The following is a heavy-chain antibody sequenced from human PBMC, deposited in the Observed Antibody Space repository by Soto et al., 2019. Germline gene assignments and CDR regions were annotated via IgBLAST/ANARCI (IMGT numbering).Heavy chain of an antibody. D-gene: IGHD3-10*01. J-gene: IGHJ4*02. CDR1: GGSISSYY. Sequence: PSETLSLTCTVSGGSISSYYWSWIRQPPGKGLEWIGYIYYSGSTNYNPSLKSRVTISVDTSKNQFSLKLSSVTAADTAVYYCARDRGYYGSGSYYQYYFDYWGQGTLVTVS. CDR3: ARDRGYYGSGSYYQYYFDY. V-gene: IGHV4-59*01. CDR2: IYYSGST.